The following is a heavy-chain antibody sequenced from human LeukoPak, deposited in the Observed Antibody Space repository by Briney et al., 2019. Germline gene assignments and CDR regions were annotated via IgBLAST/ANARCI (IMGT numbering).Heavy chain of an antibody. J-gene: IGHJ4*02. CDR3: ARLTQNGNRPRFDY. D-gene: IGHD1-14*01. CDR1: GYTFTSYY. CDR2: INPSGGST. V-gene: IGHV1-46*01. Sequence: ASLKVSCKASGYTFTSYYMHWVRQAPAQGHERMGIINPSGGSTSYAQKFQGRVTMTRDTSTSTVYMELSSLRSEDTAVYYCARLTQNGNRPRFDYWGQGTLVTVSS.